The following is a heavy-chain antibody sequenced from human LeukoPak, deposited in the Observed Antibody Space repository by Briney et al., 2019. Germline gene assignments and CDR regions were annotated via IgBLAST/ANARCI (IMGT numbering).Heavy chain of an antibody. J-gene: IGHJ5*02. CDR3: ARTAPYIVVVPAAIRRGWFDP. Sequence: SETVSLTCAVYGGSFSGYYWSWIRQPPGKGLEWIGEINHSGSTNYNPSLKSRVTISVDTSKNQFSLKLSSVTAADTAVYYCARTAPYIVVVPAAIRRGWFDPWGQGTLVTVSS. CDR2: INHSGST. CDR1: GGSFSGYY. V-gene: IGHV4-34*01. D-gene: IGHD2-2*01.